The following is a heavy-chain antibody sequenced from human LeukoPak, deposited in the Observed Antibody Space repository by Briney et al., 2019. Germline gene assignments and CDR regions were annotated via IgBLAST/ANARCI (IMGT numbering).Heavy chain of an antibody. CDR2: IQQDGSEK. D-gene: IGHD3-10*01. CDR1: GFTFSSYW. J-gene: IGHJ4*02. CDR3: ARDQLDTPPYGSGSYNDFDY. V-gene: IGHV3-7*01. Sequence: GGSLRLSCAASGFTFSSYWMSWVRQAPGKGLEWVANIQQDGSEKYYVDSVKGRFTISRDNAKNSLYLQMNSLRAEDTAVYYCARDQLDTPPYGSGSYNDFDYWGQGTLVTVSS.